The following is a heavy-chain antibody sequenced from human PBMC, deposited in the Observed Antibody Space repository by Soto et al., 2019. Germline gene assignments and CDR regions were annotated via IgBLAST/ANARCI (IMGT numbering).Heavy chain of an antibody. J-gene: IGHJ4*02. D-gene: IGHD1-26*01. CDR3: AFWRGGATY. CDR1: GFTFSSYS. V-gene: IGHV3-48*01. Sequence: GGSLRLSCAASGFTFSSYSMNWVRQAPGKGLEWVSYISSSSSTIYYADSVKGRFTISRDNAKNSLYLQMNGLRAEDAALFYCAFWRGGATYWGQGILVTVSS. CDR2: ISSSSSTI.